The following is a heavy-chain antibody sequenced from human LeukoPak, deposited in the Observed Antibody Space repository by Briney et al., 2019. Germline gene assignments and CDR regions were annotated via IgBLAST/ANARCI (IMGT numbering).Heavy chain of an antibody. Sequence: PGGSLRLSCAASGFTFSSYGMHWVRQAPGKGLECVAVISYDGSNKYYADSVKGRFTISRDNSKNTLYLQMSSLRAEDTAVYYCAKDGYTYGQPFDYWGQGTLVTVSS. CDR3: AKDGYTYGQPFDY. CDR1: GFTFSSYG. V-gene: IGHV3-30*18. J-gene: IGHJ4*02. D-gene: IGHD5-18*01. CDR2: ISYDGSNK.